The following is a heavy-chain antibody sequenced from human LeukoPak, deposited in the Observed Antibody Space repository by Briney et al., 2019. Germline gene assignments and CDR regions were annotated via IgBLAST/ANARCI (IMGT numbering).Heavy chain of an antibody. CDR2: IYYSGNT. V-gene: IGHV4-59*01. J-gene: IGHJ3*02. D-gene: IGHD3-16*01. Sequence: SGTLSLTCTVSGVSISSYYWSWIRQPPGKRLEWIGYIYYSGNTNYNPSLRSRITISIDTSKNQFSLRMSSVTAADTAVYYCARVGEGAFDIWGQGTLVTVSS. CDR1: GVSISSYY. CDR3: ARVGEGAFDI.